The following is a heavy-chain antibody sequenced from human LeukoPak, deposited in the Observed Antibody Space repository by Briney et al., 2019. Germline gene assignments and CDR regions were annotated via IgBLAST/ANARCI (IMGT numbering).Heavy chain of an antibody. Sequence: SETLSLTCTVSGGSISSGGYYWSWIRQHPGKGLEWIGYIYYSGSTYYNPSLKSRVTISVDTSKNQFSLKLSSVTAADTAVYYCARDLPSGYYGHDAFDIWGQGTMVTVSS. J-gene: IGHJ3*02. CDR3: ARDLPSGYYGHDAFDI. V-gene: IGHV4-31*03. CDR2: IYYSGST. D-gene: IGHD3-22*01. CDR1: GGSISSGGYY.